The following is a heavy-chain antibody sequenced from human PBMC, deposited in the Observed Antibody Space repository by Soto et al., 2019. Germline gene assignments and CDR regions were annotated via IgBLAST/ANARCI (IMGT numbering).Heavy chain of an antibody. CDR1: GFTFSASA. Sequence: EVQLVESGGGWVQPGGSLELSCAASGFTFSASAMHWVRQASGKGLEWVGRIRSNGRTAYAASMQGRVTISRDDSKKTADRQENSRKTDDTAVYYWARLDGSGGSCDPYYCEHWGQGALGT. CDR2: IRSNGRT. CDR3: ARLDGSGGSCDPYYCEH. J-gene: IGHJ4*02. D-gene: IGHD2-15*01. V-gene: IGHV3-73*02.